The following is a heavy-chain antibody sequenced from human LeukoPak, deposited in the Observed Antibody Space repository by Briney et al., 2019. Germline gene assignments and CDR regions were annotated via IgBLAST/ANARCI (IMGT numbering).Heavy chain of an antibody. J-gene: IGHJ4*02. D-gene: IGHD2-15*01. Sequence: GGSLRLSCAASGFTFSSYAMTWVRQAPGKGLEWASSITGGGDTTYYADSVWGRFTISRDNSKNTLSLQTNSLRAEDTAVYYCAKQRSEVVVAATNYWGQGTLVTVSS. CDR3: AKQRSEVVVAATNY. CDR2: ITGGGDTT. CDR1: GFTFSSYA. V-gene: IGHV3-23*01.